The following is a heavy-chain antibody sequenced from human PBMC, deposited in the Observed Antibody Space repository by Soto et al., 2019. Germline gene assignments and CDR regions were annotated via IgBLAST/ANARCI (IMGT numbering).Heavy chain of an antibody. Sequence: SETLSLTCTVSGGFIGTGGYYWNWIRQHPVQGLEWIGYIYDSGSTYYNPSLKGRVSISLDTSKNPFSLRLRSMTAADTAIYFCARFDPGPYYFDHWGQGSLVTVSS. V-gene: IGHV4-31*03. J-gene: IGHJ4*02. CDR2: IYDSGST. D-gene: IGHD3-9*01. CDR1: GGFIGTGGYY. CDR3: ARFDPGPYYFDH.